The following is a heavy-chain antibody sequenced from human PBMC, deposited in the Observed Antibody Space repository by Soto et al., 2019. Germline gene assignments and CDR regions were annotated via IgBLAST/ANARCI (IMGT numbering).Heavy chain of an antibody. V-gene: IGHV3-15*01. Sequence: EVQLVESGGGLVKPGGSLRLSCAASGFTFSNAWMSWVRQAPGKGLEWVGRIKSKTDGGTTDYAAPVKGRFTISRDDSKNTLYLQMNSLKTEDTAVYYCTTDPPIQLWSYYYYMDVWGKGTTVTVSS. D-gene: IGHD5-18*01. J-gene: IGHJ6*03. CDR1: GFTFSNAW. CDR3: TTDPPIQLWSYYYYMDV. CDR2: IKSKTDGGTT.